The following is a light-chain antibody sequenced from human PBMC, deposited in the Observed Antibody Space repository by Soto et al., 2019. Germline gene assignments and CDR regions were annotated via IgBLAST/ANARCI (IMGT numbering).Light chain of an antibody. CDR3: LQRTQSPYT. CDR1: QSLLDSNDGNTY. J-gene: IGKJ2*01. Sequence: VLTQTQLFLPVTPGEPASISCRSSQSLLDSNDGNTYLDWYLQKPGQSPQILIYTLSSRASGVTDRFSGSGSCTDLTLKISRVDAEEVGVYFCLQRTQSPYTFGQGTKL. V-gene: IGKV2-40*01. CDR2: TLS.